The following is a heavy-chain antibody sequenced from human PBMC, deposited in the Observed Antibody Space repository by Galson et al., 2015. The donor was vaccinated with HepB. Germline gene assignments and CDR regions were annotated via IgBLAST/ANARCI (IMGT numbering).Heavy chain of an antibody. J-gene: IGHJ6*02. CDR1: GYTFTSYA. D-gene: IGHD2-2*01. V-gene: IGHV1-3*01. CDR2: INAGNGNT. CDR3: ARGGYCSSTSCYSDYYYYGMDV. Sequence: SVKVSCKASGYTFTSYAMHWVRQALGQRLEWMGWINAGNGNTKYSQKFQGRVTITRDTSASTAYMELSSLRSEDTAVYYCARGGYCSSTSCYSDYYYYGMDVWGQGTTVTVSS.